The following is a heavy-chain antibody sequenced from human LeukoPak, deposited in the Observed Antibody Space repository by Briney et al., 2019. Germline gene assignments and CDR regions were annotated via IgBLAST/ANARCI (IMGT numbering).Heavy chain of an antibody. CDR1: GFTFSTYS. V-gene: IGHV3-21*01. CDR3: ARDGISDY. CDR2: IRSGSTYI. Sequence: PGGSLRLSCAASGFTFSTYSMHWVRQAPGKGLEWVSSIRSGSTYINYADSVKGRFTISRDDPKNSLYLQMNSLSAEDTAVYYCARDGISDYWGQGTLVTVSS. J-gene: IGHJ4*02.